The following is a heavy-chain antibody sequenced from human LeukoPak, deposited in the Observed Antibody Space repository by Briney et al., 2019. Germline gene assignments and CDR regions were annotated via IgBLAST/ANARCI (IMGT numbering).Heavy chain of an antibody. V-gene: IGHV3-66*02. D-gene: IGHD3-10*01. CDR2: IYRDVGT. CDR1: GFTVSRDY. CDR3: GRDPGHPNGVGV. J-gene: IGHJ6*02. Sequence: PGGSLRLSCAASGFTVSRDYMSWVRQAPGRGLEWVSTIYRDVGTYYADSVKGRFTISRDDSKNTVYLQLNSVTPEDTAVYYCGRDPGHPNGVGVWGHGTTVTISS.